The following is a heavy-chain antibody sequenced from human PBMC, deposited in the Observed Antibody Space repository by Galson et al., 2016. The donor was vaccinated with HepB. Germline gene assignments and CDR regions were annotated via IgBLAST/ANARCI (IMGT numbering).Heavy chain of an antibody. J-gene: IGHJ4*02. CDR2: IWYDGSNK. CDR1: GFTFSSYG. D-gene: IGHD6-6*01. V-gene: IGHV3-33*01. CDR3: ARDYIIWGQLEGWFDY. Sequence: SLRLSCAASGFTFSSYGMHWVRQAPGKGLEWVAVIWYDGSNKYYADSVKGRFTISRDNSKNTLYLQMNSLRAEDTAVYYCARDYIIWGQLEGWFDYWGQGTLVTVSS.